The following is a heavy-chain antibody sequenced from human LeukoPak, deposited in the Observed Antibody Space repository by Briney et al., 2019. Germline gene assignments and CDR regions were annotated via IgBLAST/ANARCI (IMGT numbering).Heavy chain of an antibody. V-gene: IGHV3-7*03. Sequence: GGSLRLSCAASGFTVSSYWMSWVRQAPGKGLEWVANIKQDGSEKYYVDSVKGRFTISRDNAKNSLYLQMNSLRAEDTAVYYCARVDPGDYFDYWGQGTLVTVSS. D-gene: IGHD4-17*01. CDR1: GFTVSSYW. J-gene: IGHJ4*02. CDR2: IKQDGSEK. CDR3: ARVDPGDYFDY.